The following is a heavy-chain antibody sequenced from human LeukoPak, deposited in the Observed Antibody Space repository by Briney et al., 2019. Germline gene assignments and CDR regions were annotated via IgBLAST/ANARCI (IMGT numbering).Heavy chain of an antibody. CDR2: INHSGST. J-gene: IGHJ5*02. V-gene: IGHV4-34*01. Sequence: SETLSLTCAVYGGSFSGYYWSWIRQPPGKGLEWIGEINHSGSTNYNPSLKSRVTISVDTSKNQFSLKLSSVTAADTAVYYCARGLIAADNWFDPRGQGTLVTVSS. CDR3: ARGLIAADNWFDP. D-gene: IGHD6-13*01. CDR1: GGSFSGYY.